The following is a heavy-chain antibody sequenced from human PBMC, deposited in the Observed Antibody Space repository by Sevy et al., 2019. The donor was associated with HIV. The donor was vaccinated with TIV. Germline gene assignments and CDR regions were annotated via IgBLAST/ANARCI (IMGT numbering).Heavy chain of an antibody. V-gene: IGHV3-21*01. Sequence: GGSLRLSCAASGFTFSSYSMNWVRQAPGKGLEWVSSISSSSSYIYYADSVKGRFTISRDNAKNSLYLQMNSLRAEDMAVYYCARDSRDFWSGSLYDYWGQGTLVTVSS. D-gene: IGHD3-3*01. CDR3: ARDSRDFWSGSLYDY. CDR2: ISSSSSYI. CDR1: GFTFSSYS. J-gene: IGHJ4*02.